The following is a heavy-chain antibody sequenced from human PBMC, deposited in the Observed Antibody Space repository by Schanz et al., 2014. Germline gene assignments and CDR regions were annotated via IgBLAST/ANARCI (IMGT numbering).Heavy chain of an antibody. CDR1: GFGFSSYS. CDR2: ISGSSRTI. D-gene: IGHD3-10*01. V-gene: IGHV3-48*01. J-gene: IGHJ5*02. CDR3: VRDILHRVYDSGSP. Sequence: EVHLLDSGGGLVQPGGSLRLSCAASGFGFSSYSMNWVRQAPGKGLEWVSYISGSSRTIYYADSVKGRFTISRDNSKNSLFLHMNSLRAEDTAVYYCVRDILHRVYDSGSPWGQGTLVTVSS.